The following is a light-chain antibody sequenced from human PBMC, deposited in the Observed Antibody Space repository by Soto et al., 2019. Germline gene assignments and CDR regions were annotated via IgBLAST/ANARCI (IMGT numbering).Light chain of an antibody. CDR3: QQRSNWPRT. Sequence: EIVLTQSPATLSLSPGERATLSCRARQSVSSYLAWYQQKPGQAPRLLIYDASNRATDIPARFSGSGSGTDFTLTINSLEPEDFAVYYCQQRSNWPRTFGQGTKLEIK. CDR1: QSVSSY. V-gene: IGKV3-11*01. CDR2: DAS. J-gene: IGKJ2*01.